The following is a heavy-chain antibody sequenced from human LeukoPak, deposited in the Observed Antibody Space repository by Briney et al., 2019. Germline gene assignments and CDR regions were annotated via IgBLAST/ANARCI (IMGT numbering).Heavy chain of an antibody. D-gene: IGHD3-22*01. CDR3: ARDIGYYYDSSGSLDY. CDR2: IIPIFGTA. CDR1: GGTFSSYA. J-gene: IGHJ4*02. V-gene: IGHV1-69*06. Sequence: SVKVSCKASGGTFSSYAISWVRQAPGQGLEWMGGIIPIFGTANYAQKFQGRVTITADKSTSTAYMELSSLRSEDTAVYYCARDIGYYYDSSGSLDYWGQGTLVTVSS.